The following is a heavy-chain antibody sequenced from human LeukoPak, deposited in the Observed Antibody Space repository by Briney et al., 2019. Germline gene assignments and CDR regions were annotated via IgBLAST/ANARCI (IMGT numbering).Heavy chain of an antibody. D-gene: IGHD3-10*02. CDR1: GFTFSGFSFSNYP. V-gene: IGHV3-48*03. CDR3: AELGITMIGGV. J-gene: IGHJ6*04. Sequence: GGSLRLSCLASGFTFSGFSFSNYPMYWVRQAPGKGLEWVSYISSSGSTIYYADSVKGRFTISRDNAKNSLYLQMNSLRAEDTAVYYCAELGITMIGGVWGKGTTVTISS. CDR2: ISSSGSTI.